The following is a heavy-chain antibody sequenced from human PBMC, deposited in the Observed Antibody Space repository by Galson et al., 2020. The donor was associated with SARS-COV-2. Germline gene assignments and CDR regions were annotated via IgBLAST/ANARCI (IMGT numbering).Heavy chain of an antibody. J-gene: IGHJ4*02. CDR3: ARVGESFAGYFDY. CDR1: GFTFSSYA. Sequence: GGSLRLSCAASGFTFSSYAMHWVRQAPGKGLEWVAVISYDGSNKYYADSVKGRFTISRDNSKNTLYLQMNSLRAEDTAVYYCARVGESFAGYFDYWGQGTLV. V-gene: IGHV3-30*04. CDR2: ISYDGSNK. D-gene: IGHD3-10*01.